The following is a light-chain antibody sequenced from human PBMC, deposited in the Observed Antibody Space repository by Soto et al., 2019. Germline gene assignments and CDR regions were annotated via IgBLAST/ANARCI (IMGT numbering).Light chain of an antibody. CDR1: QGISSW. CDR3: QQSYSTPWT. J-gene: IGKJ1*01. CDR2: KAS. V-gene: IGKV1-5*03. Sequence: DIQMTQSPSSLSASVGDRVTITCRGSQGISSWLAWYQQKPGKAPRLLIYKASSLASGVPSRFSGSGSGTEFTLTISSLQPEDFATYYCQQSYSTPWTFGQGTKVDIK.